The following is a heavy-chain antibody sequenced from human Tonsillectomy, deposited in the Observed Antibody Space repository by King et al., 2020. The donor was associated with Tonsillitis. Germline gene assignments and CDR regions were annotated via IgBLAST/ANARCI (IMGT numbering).Heavy chain of an antibody. CDR1: GFSFSNAW. Sequence: DVQLVESGGGLVKPGGSLRLSCAASGFSFSNAWMNWVRQAPGKVLEWVGRIKSKTDGGTTDYAAPVKGRFTISRDDSKNTRYLQMKSLKTEDTAVYYCTTDPDYYDSSGTGYWGQGALVSVSS. J-gene: IGHJ4*02. CDR3: TTDPDYYDSSGTGY. D-gene: IGHD3-22*01. CDR2: IKSKTDGGTT. V-gene: IGHV3-15*07.